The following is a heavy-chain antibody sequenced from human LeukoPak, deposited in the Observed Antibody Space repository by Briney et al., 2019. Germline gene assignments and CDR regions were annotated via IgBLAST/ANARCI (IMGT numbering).Heavy chain of an antibody. CDR2: IIGSGGST. CDR1: GFTFSSYA. V-gene: IGHV3-23*01. J-gene: IGHJ6*03. Sequence: TGGSLRLSCAASGFTFSSYAMSWVRQAPGKGLEWVSAIIGSGGSTYYADSVKGRFTISRDNSKNTLYLQMNSLRAEDTAVYYCAKKRSIAVALYYYYYYYMDVWGKGTTVTVSS. D-gene: IGHD6-19*01. CDR3: AKKRSIAVALYYYYYYYMDV.